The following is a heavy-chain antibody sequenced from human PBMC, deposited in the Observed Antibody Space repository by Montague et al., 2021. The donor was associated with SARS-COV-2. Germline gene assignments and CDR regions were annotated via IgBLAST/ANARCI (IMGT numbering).Heavy chain of an antibody. CDR3: ARHVTFGGVVVALDY. CDR2: IFYSGTT. CDR1: GASISSSENS. D-gene: IGHD3-16*02. J-gene: IGHJ4*02. V-gene: IGHV4-39*01. Sequence: ETLSLTCTVSGASISSSENSWGWIRQSPGKGLEWFGSIFYSGTTYFNPSPRSRIAISVDTSKNQFSLKVTSVTAADTAVYYCARHVTFGGVVVALDYWGQGHLVSVSS.